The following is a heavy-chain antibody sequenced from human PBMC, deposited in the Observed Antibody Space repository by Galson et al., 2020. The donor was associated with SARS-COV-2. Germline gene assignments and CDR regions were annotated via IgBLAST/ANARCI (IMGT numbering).Heavy chain of an antibody. CDR1: GFTFSNYN. CDR3: TRDEVGAPQIDY. J-gene: IGHJ4*02. Sequence: NSGGSLRLSCVASGFTFSNYNMNWVRQAPGKGLEWVSGISSRTTYIYYADSVKGRFTISRDNAKNSLYLQMDSLRAEDTAIYYCTRDEVGAPQIDYWGQGTLVTVSS. D-gene: IGHD1-26*01. V-gene: IGHV3-21*01. CDR2: ISSRTTYI.